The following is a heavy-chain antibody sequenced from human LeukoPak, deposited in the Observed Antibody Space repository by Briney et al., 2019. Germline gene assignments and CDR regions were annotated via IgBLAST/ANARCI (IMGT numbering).Heavy chain of an antibody. CDR1: GLTFEDYA. D-gene: IGHD3-10*01. J-gene: IGHJ3*02. V-gene: IGHV3-43D*04. CDR2: ISWDSGST. Sequence: PGGSRRLSCTASGLTFEDYAMHWVRKAPGKGLKGFSPISWDSGSTYYADSVKGRFTISRDNSKNSLYLQMNSLRAEDTSLYSCATTPVPSGGDIWGQGTMVTVSS. CDR3: ATTPVPSGGDI.